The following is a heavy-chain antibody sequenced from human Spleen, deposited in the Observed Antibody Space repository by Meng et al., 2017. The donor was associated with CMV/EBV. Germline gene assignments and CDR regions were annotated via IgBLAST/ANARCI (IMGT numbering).Heavy chain of an antibody. CDR2: IGGISGNT. CDR1: GFTFSDYA. D-gene: IGHD1-26*01. CDR3: AKTGGGRYFDS. J-gene: IGHJ4*02. Sequence: SCAASGFTFSDYAMSWVRQAPGKGLEWVSTIGGISGNTYYADSMKGRFTISRDNSKNTLYLQMNSLRAEDTAVYYCAKTGGGRYFDSWGQGTLVTVSS. V-gene: IGHV3-23*01.